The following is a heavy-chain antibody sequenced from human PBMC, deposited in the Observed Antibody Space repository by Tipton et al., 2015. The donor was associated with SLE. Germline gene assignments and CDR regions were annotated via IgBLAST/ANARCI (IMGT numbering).Heavy chain of an antibody. CDR3: ARETGGYSGEFQGFFDY. Sequence: TLSLTCAVSGGSISSYYWSWIRQPAGKGLEWIGRIYTSGSTNYNPSLKSRVTMSVDTSKNQFSLKLSSVTAADTAVYYCARETGGYSGEFQGFFDYWGQGTLVTVSS. J-gene: IGHJ4*02. CDR1: GGSISSYY. V-gene: IGHV4-4*07. CDR2: IYTSGST. D-gene: IGHD5-12*01.